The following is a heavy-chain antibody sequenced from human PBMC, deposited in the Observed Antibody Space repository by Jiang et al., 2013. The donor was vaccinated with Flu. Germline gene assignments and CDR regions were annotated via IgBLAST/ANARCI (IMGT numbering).Heavy chain of an antibody. CDR2: IYSGGAT. CDR3: ARGGYYYVSGGYGMDV. V-gene: IGHV3-53*01. Sequence: VQLLESGGGLIQPGGSLTLSCAASGFSVRSNFMTWVRQAPGKGLEWVSIIYSGGATDYADSVKGRFTISRDSSKNTVFLQMNSLKVEDTAVYYCARGGYYYVSGGYGMDVW. J-gene: IGHJ6*01. D-gene: IGHD3-10*01. CDR1: GFSVRSNF.